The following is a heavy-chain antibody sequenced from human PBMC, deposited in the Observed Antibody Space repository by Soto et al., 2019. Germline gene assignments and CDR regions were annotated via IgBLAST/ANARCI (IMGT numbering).Heavy chain of an antibody. CDR2: IIPIFGTA. D-gene: IGHD6-19*01. J-gene: IGHJ4*02. CDR1: GGTFSSFS. CDR3: ARNDVVAGLDY. Sequence: GASVKVSFKASGGTFSSFSIIWGALVLVQGLEWMGGIIPIFGTANYAQKFQGRVTITADESTSTAFMELSSLISEVTAVYYCARNDVVAGLDYWGQGTLVTVSS. V-gene: IGHV1-69*13.